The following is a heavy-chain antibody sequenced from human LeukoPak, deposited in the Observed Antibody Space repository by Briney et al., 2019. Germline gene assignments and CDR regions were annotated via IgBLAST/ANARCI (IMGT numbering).Heavy chain of an antibody. CDR3: AKVVVGATLACVDY. CDR1: GFTFSSYS. CDR2: ISSSSSYI. D-gene: IGHD1-26*01. Sequence: NPGRSLRLSCAASGFTFSSYSMNWVRQAPGKGLEWVSSISSSSSYIYYADSVKGRFTISRDNSKNTLYLQMNSLRAEDTAVYYCAKVVVGATLACVDYWGQGTLVTVSS. J-gene: IGHJ4*02. V-gene: IGHV3-21*04.